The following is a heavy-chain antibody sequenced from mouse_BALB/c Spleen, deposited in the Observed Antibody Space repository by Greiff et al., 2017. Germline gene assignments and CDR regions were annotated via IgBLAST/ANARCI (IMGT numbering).Heavy chain of an antibody. CDR1: GYTFTSYW. V-gene: IGHV1-5*01. D-gene: IGHD2-4*01. CDR2: IYPGNSDT. J-gene: IGHJ2*01. Sequence: VQLKESGTVLARPGASVKMSCKASGYTFTSYWMHWVKQRPGQGLEWIGAIYPGNSDTSYNQKFKGKAKLTVDKSSSTAYMQLSSLTSEDSAVYYCTRFYYDYGYFDYWGQGTTLTVSS. CDR3: TRFYYDYGYFDY.